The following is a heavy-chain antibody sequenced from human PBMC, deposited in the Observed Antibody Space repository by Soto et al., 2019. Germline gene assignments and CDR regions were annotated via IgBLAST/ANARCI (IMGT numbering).Heavy chain of an antibody. CDR3: AKHHPGAMYYHYYYMDI. J-gene: IGHJ6*03. V-gene: IGHV3-7*01. Sequence: TGGSLRLSCAASGFTFSTYWMSWVRQAPGKGLEWVANIKQDGSEKYYVDSLKGRFTISRDNTKKSLYLQMNSLRAEDTAVYYCAKHHPGAMYYHYYYMDIWGKGTTVTVSS. CDR1: GFTFSTYW. D-gene: IGHD2-2*01. CDR2: IKQDGSEK.